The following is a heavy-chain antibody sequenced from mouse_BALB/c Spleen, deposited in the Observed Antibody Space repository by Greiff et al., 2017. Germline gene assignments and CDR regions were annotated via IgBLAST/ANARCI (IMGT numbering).Heavy chain of an antibody. Sequence: QVQLQESGPGLVAPSQCLSLSCTVSGFTFTGYGVNWVRQPPGKGLEWMVVIWSDGSTTYNSALKSRLSISTDNSKSQVFLKMNSLQTDDTAMYYCARHSYDYAMDYWGQGTSVTVSS. CDR2: IWSDGST. D-gene: IGHD2-12*01. V-gene: IGHV2-6*02. CDR1: GFTFTGYG. CDR3: ARHSYDYAMDY. J-gene: IGHJ4*01.